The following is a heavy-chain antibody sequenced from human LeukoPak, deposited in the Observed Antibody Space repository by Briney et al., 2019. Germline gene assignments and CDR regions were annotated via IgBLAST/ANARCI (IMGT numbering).Heavy chain of an antibody. Sequence: PGGSLRLSCAASGFTFNKFWMGWVRQAPGKGLEWVANIREDGNEIYYLDSVKGRFTISRDNAKNSLYLQMNSLRAEDTAVYYCARGPTKTKASSAKTKIDYWGQGTLVTVSS. D-gene: IGHD2-8*01. CDR3: ARGPTKTKASSAKTKIDY. J-gene: IGHJ4*02. CDR2: IREDGNEI. CDR1: GFTFNKFW. V-gene: IGHV3-7*04.